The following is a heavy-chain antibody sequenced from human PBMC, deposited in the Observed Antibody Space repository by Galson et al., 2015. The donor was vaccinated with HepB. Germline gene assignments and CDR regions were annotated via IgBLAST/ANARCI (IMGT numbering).Heavy chain of an antibody. D-gene: IGHD1-14*01. CDR2: ISYDGSNQ. Sequence: SLRLSCAASGFTFSSSGMHWVRQAPGKGLEWVAVISYDGSNQYYADSVKGRFTISRDNSKNTLYLQMNSLRAEDKALYYCAKGRGNPWIADYWGQGTLVTVSS. J-gene: IGHJ4*02. CDR3: AKGRGNPWIADY. CDR1: GFTFSSSG. V-gene: IGHV3-30*18.